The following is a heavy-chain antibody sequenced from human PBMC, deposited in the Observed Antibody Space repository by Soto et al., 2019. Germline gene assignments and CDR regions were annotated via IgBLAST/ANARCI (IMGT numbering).Heavy chain of an antibody. D-gene: IGHD4-17*01. V-gene: IGHV1-2*02. CDR2: INPDSGGT. CDR1: GYTFRDFY. Sequence: ASVKVSCKASGYTFRDFYIHWVRQAPAQGLEWMGWINPDSGGTLYAQAFQGRVTMTRDTSTGTAYLTLSSLRSGDTALYYCARDPGHDYGEYYYDLWGQGTLVTVSS. CDR3: ARDPGHDYGEYYYDL. J-gene: IGHJ4*02.